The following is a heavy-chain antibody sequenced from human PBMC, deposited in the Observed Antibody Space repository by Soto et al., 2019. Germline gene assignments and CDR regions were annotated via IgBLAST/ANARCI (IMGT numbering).Heavy chain of an antibody. J-gene: IGHJ5*02. D-gene: IGHD3-10*01. Sequence: EVQLLESGGGLVQPGGSLRLSCAASGFTFSSYAMSWVRQAPGKGLEWVSAISGSGGSTYYADSVKGRFTISRDNSKNSLYLQSNSLRAEDTAVYYCAKDEIGSPGVAPWGQGTLVTVSS. CDR2: ISGSGGST. V-gene: IGHV3-23*01. CDR1: GFTFSSYA. CDR3: AKDEIGSPGVAP.